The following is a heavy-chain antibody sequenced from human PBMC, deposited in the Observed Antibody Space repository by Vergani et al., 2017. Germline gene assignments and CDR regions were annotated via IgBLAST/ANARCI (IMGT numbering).Heavy chain of an antibody. CDR3: ARVNHYYGSGSLYWYFDL. D-gene: IGHD3-10*01. CDR1: GYTFTGYY. Sequence: QVQLVQSGAEVKKPGASVKVSCKASGYTFTGYYMHWVRQAPGQGLEWMGWINPNSGGTNYAQKFQGRVTMTRDTSISTAYMGLSRMGSDDTAVYYCARVNHYYGSGSLYWYFDLWGRGTLVTVSS. CDR2: INPNSGGT. V-gene: IGHV1-2*02. J-gene: IGHJ2*01.